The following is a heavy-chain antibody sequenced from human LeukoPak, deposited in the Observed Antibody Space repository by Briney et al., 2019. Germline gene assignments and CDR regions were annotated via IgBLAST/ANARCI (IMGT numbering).Heavy chain of an antibody. J-gene: IGHJ4*02. CDR2: ITWDGGNT. D-gene: IGHD6-19*01. CDR3: AKDSRRYSSGWYFDY. CDR1: GFTFDEYF. V-gene: IGHV3-43*01. Sequence: GGSLRLSCAASGFTFDEYFMHWVRQAPGKGLEWVSLITWDGGNTYYTDSVKGRFTISRDNSKNSLYLQMNSLRTEDTALYYCAKDSRRYSSGWYFDYWGQGTLVTVSS.